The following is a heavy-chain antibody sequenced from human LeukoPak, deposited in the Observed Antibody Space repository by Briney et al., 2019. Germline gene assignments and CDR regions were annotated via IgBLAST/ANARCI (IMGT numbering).Heavy chain of an antibody. CDR1: GGSISSYY. CDR2: IYTSGST. CDR3: ARRSGWYDYNWFDP. J-gene: IGHJ5*02. Sequence: RASETLSLTCTVSGGSISSYYWSWIRQPPGKGLEWIGYIYTSGSTNYNPSLKSRVTISVDTSKNQFSLKLSSVTAADTAVYYCARRSGWYDYNWFDPWGQGTLVTVSS. V-gene: IGHV4-4*09. D-gene: IGHD6-19*01.